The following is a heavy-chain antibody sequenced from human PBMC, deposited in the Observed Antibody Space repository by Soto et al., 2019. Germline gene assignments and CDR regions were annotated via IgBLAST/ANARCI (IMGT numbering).Heavy chain of an antibody. Sequence: SETLSLTCTVSGGSISRYYWSWVRQPPGKGLEWIGSIHYSGSAANNPSLKSRVTMLVDTSKNQFSLRLTSVTAADTAVYYCARDQDFITGDNWLDSWGQGTLVTVSS. V-gene: IGHV4-59*01. D-gene: IGHD3-16*01. CDR2: IHYSGSA. CDR3: ARDQDFITGDNWLDS. CDR1: GGSISRYY. J-gene: IGHJ5*01.